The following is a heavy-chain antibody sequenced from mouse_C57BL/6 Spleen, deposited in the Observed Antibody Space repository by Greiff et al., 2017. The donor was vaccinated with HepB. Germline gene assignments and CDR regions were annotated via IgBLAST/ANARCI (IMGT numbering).Heavy chain of an antibody. Sequence: VQLQQPGAELVKPGASVKMSCKASGYTFTSYWITWVKQRPGQGLEWIGDIYPGSGSTNYNEKFKSKATLTVDKSSSTAYMQLSSLTSEDSAVYYCARSNYDYDGSFDYWGQGTTLTVSS. J-gene: IGHJ2*01. V-gene: IGHV1-55*01. CDR1: GYTFTSYW. D-gene: IGHD2-4*01. CDR3: ARSNYDYDGSFDY. CDR2: IYPGSGST.